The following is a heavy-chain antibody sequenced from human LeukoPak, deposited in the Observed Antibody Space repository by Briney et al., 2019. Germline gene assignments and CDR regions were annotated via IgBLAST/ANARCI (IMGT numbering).Heavy chain of an antibody. J-gene: IGHJ4*02. CDR2: IIGDGSSI. D-gene: IGHD3-10*01. V-gene: IGHV3-74*01. CDR1: EFTFSNYW. Sequence: GGSLRLSCVGTEFTFSNYWMHWVRQAPGRGLEWVARIIGDGSSISYADSVKGRFTISRDNTKNTLYLQMNSLRAEDTAVYYCARGHVPGSVRHWDYWGQGTLATVAS. CDR3: ARGHVPGSVRHWDY.